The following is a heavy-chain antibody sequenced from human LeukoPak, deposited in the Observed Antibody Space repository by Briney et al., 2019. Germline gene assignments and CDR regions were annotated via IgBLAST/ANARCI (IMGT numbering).Heavy chain of an antibody. D-gene: IGHD1-26*01. J-gene: IGHJ6*03. Sequence: GRSLRLSCAASGFTFSNYAMHWVRQAPGKGLEWVAVISYDGSNKYYADSVKGRFTISRDNSKNTLYLQTNSLRSEDTAVYYCARDPYSGSYSAYYYYYMDVWGKGTTVTVSS. CDR2: ISYDGSNK. CDR1: GFTFSNYA. V-gene: IGHV3-30*04. CDR3: ARDPYSGSYSAYYYYYMDV.